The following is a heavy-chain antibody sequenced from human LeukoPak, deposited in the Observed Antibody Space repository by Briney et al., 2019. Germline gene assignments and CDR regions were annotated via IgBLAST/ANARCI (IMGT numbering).Heavy chain of an antibody. J-gene: IGHJ3*02. CDR3: ARDREYYDILTGRGDAFDI. CDR1: GFTVSSNY. D-gene: IGHD3-9*01. V-gene: IGHV3-66*01. Sequence: GGSLRLSCAASGFTVSSNYMSWVRQAPGKGLEWVSVIYSGGSTYYADSVKGRFTISRDNSKNSLYLQMNSLRAEDTAVYYCARDREYYDILTGRGDAFDIWGQGTMVTVSS. CDR2: IYSGGST.